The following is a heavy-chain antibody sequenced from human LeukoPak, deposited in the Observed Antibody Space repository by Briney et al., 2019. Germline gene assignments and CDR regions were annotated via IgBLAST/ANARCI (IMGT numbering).Heavy chain of an antibody. V-gene: IGHV4-39*07. CDR3: ARSMVTTDYYYYGMDV. CDR1: GASVRNSNYY. CDR2: IFYSGTT. D-gene: IGHD4-17*01. Sequence: SETLSLTCSVSGASVRNSNYYWAWTRQPPGKGLEWIGTIFYSGTTYYNPSLKSRVTISVDTSKNQFSLMLRSVTAADTAVYYCARSMVTTDYYYYGMDVWGQGTTVTVS. J-gene: IGHJ6*02.